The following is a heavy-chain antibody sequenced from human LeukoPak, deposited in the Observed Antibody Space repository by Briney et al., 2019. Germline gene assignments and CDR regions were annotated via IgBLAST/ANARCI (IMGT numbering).Heavy chain of an antibody. D-gene: IGHD6-6*01. CDR3: ARKYPDHWFDP. CDR2: IFYLGST. J-gene: IGHJ5*02. Sequence: SETLSLTCTVSGDSISSGNYYWSWIRQPPGKGLEWIGYIFYLGSTYYNPSLKSRVSISVNTFKNQFSLKLTAVTAADTAVYYCARKYPDHWFDPWGQGTLVTVSS. V-gene: IGHV4-30-4*01. CDR1: GDSISSGNYY.